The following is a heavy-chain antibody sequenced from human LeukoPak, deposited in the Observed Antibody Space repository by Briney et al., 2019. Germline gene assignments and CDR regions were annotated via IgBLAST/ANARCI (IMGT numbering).Heavy chain of an antibody. CDR1: GGTFSSYA. D-gene: IGHD6-13*01. J-gene: IGHJ4*02. V-gene: IGHV1-69*05. CDR2: IIPIFGTA. CDR3: ARELEYSSSWYGVWYFDY. Sequence: ASVKVSCKASGGTFSSYAISWVRQAPGQGLEWMGRIIPIFGTANYAQKFQGRVTITTDESTSTAYTELSSLRSEDTAVYYCARELEYSSSWYGVWYFDYWGQGTLVTVSS.